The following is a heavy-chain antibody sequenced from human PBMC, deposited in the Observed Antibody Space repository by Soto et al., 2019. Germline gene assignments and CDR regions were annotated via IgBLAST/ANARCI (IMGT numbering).Heavy chain of an antibody. CDR1: GYTFTSYG. J-gene: IGHJ4*02. CDR3: ARDRRSGWDAYGGNIFDY. Sequence: QVQLVQSGAEVKKPGASVKVSCKASGYTFTSYGISWVRQAPGQGLEWMGWISAYNGNTNYAQKLQGRVTMNTDTSTSTAYMELRSLRSDDTAVYYCARDRRSGWDAYGGNIFDYWGQGTLVTVSS. D-gene: IGHD6-19*01. CDR2: ISAYNGNT. V-gene: IGHV1-18*01.